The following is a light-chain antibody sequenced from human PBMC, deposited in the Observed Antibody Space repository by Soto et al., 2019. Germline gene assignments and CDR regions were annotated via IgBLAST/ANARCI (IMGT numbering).Light chain of an antibody. Sequence: QSVLTQPPSVSGAPGQRVTISCTGSSSNIGAGYLVHWYQQLPGTAPKLLIYVNSNRPSGVPDRFSGSKSGTSASLAITGLQAEDEADYYCQSYDSSLSGLVFGGGTKLTVL. CDR3: QSYDSSLSGLV. V-gene: IGLV1-40*01. CDR1: SSNIGAGYL. CDR2: VNS. J-gene: IGLJ2*01.